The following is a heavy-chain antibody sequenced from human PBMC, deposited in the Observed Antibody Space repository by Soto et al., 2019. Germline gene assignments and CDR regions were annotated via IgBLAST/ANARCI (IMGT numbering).Heavy chain of an antibody. CDR2: IYDTESA. D-gene: IGHD3-9*01. CDR1: GESISSGGYY. CDR3: AASYYAILTGHFAFDI. V-gene: IGHV4-61*08. J-gene: IGHJ3*02. Sequence: PSETLSLTCSVSGESISSGGYYWSWIRHLPGKGLEWIGYIYDTESASYNPSLKSRVTMSMDTSKTQFSLNLTSVTAADTAVYFCAASYYAILTGHFAFDIWGHGTMVTVSS.